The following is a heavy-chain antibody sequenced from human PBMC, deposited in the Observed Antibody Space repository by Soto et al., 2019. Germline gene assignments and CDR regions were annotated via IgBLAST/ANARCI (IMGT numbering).Heavy chain of an antibody. Sequence: SETLSLTCTVSGGSISSYYWSWIRQPPGKGLEWIGYIYYSGSTNYNPSLKSRVTISVDTSKNQFSLKLSSVTAADTAVYYCARGGSSDWQVALDIWGQGTTVTVSS. D-gene: IGHD6-19*01. J-gene: IGHJ6*02. V-gene: IGHV4-59*01. CDR1: GGSISSYY. CDR3: ARGGSSDWQVALDI. CDR2: IYYSGST.